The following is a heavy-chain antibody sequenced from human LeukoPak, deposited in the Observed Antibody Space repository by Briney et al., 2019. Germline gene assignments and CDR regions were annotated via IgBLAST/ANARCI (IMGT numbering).Heavy chain of an antibody. Sequence: PGGSLRLSCAASGFTFSSYAMHWVRQAPGKGLEWVSGISGSGESTDYADSVKGRFTISRDNARSALYLQMNSLRAEDTAVYYCAGGFGSYSPDYWGQGTLVTVSS. J-gene: IGHJ4*02. CDR2: ISGSGEST. CDR3: AGGFGSYSPDY. V-gene: IGHV3-23*01. CDR1: GFTFSSYA. D-gene: IGHD3-10*01.